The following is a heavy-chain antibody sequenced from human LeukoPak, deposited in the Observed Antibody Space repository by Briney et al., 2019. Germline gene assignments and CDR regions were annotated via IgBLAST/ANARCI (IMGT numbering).Heavy chain of an antibody. V-gene: IGHV3-33*01. CDR2: IWYDGSNK. CDR3: ARVGCSSTSCYSGPKGNNWFDP. D-gene: IGHD2-2*01. J-gene: IGHJ5*02. CDR1: GFTFSSYG. Sequence: GRSLRLSCAASGFTFSSYGMHWVRQAPGKGLEWVADIWYDGSNKYYADSVKGRFTISRDNSKNTLYLQMNSLRAEDTAVYYCARVGCSSTSCYSGPKGNNWFDPWGQGTLVTVSS.